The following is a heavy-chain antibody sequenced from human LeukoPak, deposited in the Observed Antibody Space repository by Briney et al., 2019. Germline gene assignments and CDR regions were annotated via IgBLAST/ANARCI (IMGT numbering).Heavy chain of an antibody. Sequence: PSGTLSLTCGVSGGSISGTNWWSWVRQPPGQGLEWIGEISLAGQTNYNPSLNGRVTMSLDKSSNQLSLHLTSVTAADTAVYYRAREITIFGTVMGFDTWGPGTVVTVSS. D-gene: IGHD3-3*01. CDR3: AREITIFGTVMGFDT. CDR2: ISLAGQT. CDR1: GGSISGTNW. J-gene: IGHJ5*02. V-gene: IGHV4-4*02.